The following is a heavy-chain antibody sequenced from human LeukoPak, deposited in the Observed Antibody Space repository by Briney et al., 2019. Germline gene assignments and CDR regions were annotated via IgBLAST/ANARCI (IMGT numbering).Heavy chain of an antibody. V-gene: IGHV4-34*01. J-gene: IGHJ5*02. CDR1: GGSFSGYY. D-gene: IGHD6-19*01. Sequence: SETLSLTCAVYGGSFSGYYWSWIRQPPGKGLEWIGEINHSGSTNYNPSLKSRVTISVDTSKNQFSLKLSSVTAADTAVYYCAREGGYSSGWPWGHNWFDPWGQGTLVNVSS. CDR2: INHSGST. CDR3: AREGGYSSGWPWGHNWFDP.